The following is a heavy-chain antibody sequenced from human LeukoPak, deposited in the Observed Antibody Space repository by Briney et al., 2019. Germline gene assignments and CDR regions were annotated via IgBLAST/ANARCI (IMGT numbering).Heavy chain of an antibody. D-gene: IGHD4-23*01. CDR1: GFTFSTST. V-gene: IGHV1-58*01. Sequence: ASVKVSCKTSGFTFSTSTVQWVRQARGQRLEWIGWISVGSGLTHYAQSLQGRLTFTRDMSTRTAYMELSSLGSEDTAVYYCAAELNGVNSDCCNFEIWGQGTMVTVSS. J-gene: IGHJ3*02. CDR3: AAELNGVNSDCCNFEI. CDR2: ISVGSGLT.